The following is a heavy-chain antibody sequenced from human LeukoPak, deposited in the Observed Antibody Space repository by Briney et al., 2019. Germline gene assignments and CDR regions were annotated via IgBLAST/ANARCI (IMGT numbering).Heavy chain of an antibody. D-gene: IGHD2-21*02. CDR2: INHSGST. V-gene: IGHV4-34*01. J-gene: IGHJ4*02. CDR1: GGSFSGYY. Sequence: SETLSLTCVVYGGSFSGYYWSWIRQPPGKGLEWIGEINHSGSTNHNPSLKSRVTISVDTSKNQFSLKLSTVTAADTAVYYCARRNCGGDCYSSRYFDYWGQGTLVTVSS. CDR3: ARRNCGGDCYSSRYFDY.